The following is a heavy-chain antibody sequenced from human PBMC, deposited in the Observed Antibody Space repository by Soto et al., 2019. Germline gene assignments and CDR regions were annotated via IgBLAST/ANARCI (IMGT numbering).Heavy chain of an antibody. CDR3: CSLDSGQWY. CDR1: GYTFTSHH. CDR2: INPRSGGT. V-gene: IGHV1-46*03. J-gene: IGHJ4*02. Sequence: ASVKVSCKASGYTFTSHHMHWVRQVPGEGLDWMGMINPRSGGTNSPQKFQGRVTMTRDTSTSTVYMELSSLRSEDTAVYYCCSLDSGQWYWGQGTLVTVSS. D-gene: IGHD6-19*01.